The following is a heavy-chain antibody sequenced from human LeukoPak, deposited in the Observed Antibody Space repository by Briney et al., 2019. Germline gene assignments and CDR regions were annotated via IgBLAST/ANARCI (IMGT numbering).Heavy chain of an antibody. Sequence: PGGSLRLSCAASGFTFSTYGMSWVRQAPGKGLEWVSAISVSGNTYHADSVKGRFTISRDSSKNTLYLQMNSLRAEDTAVYLCARIGYSSSSLDYWGQGTLVIVSS. D-gene: IGHD6-6*01. J-gene: IGHJ4*02. CDR1: GFTFSTYG. CDR3: ARIGYSSSSLDY. V-gene: IGHV3-23*01. CDR2: ISVSGNT.